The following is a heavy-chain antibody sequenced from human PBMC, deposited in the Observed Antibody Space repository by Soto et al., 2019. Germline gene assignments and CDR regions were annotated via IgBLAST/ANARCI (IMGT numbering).Heavy chain of an antibody. CDR3: AREGGRSGSYYGWGRDAFDI. J-gene: IGHJ3*02. CDR1: GGSISSYY. D-gene: IGHD1-26*01. V-gene: IGHV4-59*01. Sequence: QVQLQESGPGLVKPSETLSLTCTVSGGSISSYYWSWIRQPPGKGLEWIGYIYYSGSTNYNPSLKSRVTISVDTSKNQFSLKLSSVTAADTAVYYCAREGGRSGSYYGWGRDAFDIWGQGTMVTVSS. CDR2: IYYSGST.